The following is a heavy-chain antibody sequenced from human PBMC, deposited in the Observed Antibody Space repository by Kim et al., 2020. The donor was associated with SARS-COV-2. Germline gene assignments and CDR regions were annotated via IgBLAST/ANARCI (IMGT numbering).Heavy chain of an antibody. D-gene: IGHD6-13*01. V-gene: IGHV4-59*01. J-gene: IGHJ6*02. CDR3: ARDRAAAPLDYYYGMDV. Sequence: SETLSLTCTVSGGSISSYYWSWIRQPPGKGLEWIGYIYYSGSTNYNPSLKSRVTISVDTSKNQFSLKLSSVTAADTAVYYCARDRAAAPLDYYYGMDVWGQGTTVTVSS. CDR2: IYYSGST. CDR1: GGSISSYY.